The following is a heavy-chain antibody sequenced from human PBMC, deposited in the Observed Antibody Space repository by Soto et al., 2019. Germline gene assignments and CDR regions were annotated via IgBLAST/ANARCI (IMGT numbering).Heavy chain of an antibody. CDR1: GFTFRNYN. V-gene: IGHV3-48*01. Sequence: GGSLRLSCVASGFTFRNYNMNWVRQAPGKGLEWVSHISIGGTTIDYADSVKGRFTISRDNSKNTLYLQMNSLRAEDTAVYYCAKDTSDYYQEIELWGQGTLVTVSS. J-gene: IGHJ4*02. CDR3: AKDTSDYYQEIEL. CDR2: ISIGGTTI. D-gene: IGHD3-22*01.